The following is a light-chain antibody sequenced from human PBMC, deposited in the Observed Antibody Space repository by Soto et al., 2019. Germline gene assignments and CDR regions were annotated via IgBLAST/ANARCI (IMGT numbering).Light chain of an antibody. Sequence: QSALTQPASGSGSPGQSIAISCTGASSYVGSFNLVSWYQQHPGKAPKLMIYEDNKRPSGLSDRFTGSKSGNTASLTISGLQAEDEADYYCYSYAGSSTFDVVFGGGTQLTVL. CDR1: SSYVGSFNL. CDR3: YSYAGSSTFDVV. CDR2: EDN. V-gene: IGLV2-23*02. J-gene: IGLJ2*01.